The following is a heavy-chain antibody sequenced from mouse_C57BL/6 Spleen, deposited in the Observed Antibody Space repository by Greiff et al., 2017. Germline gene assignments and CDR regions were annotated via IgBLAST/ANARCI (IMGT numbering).Heavy chain of an antibody. CDR3: TFYGNYGYYAMDY. CDR2: IDPEDGDT. CDR1: GFNIKDYY. Sequence: EVQLQQSGAELVRPGASVKLSCTASGFNIKDYYMHWVKQRPEQGLEWIGRIDPEDGDTEYAPKFQGKATMTADTSSNTAYLQLSSLTSEDTAVYYCTFYGNYGYYAMDYWGQGTSVTVSS. D-gene: IGHD2-1*01. V-gene: IGHV14-1*01. J-gene: IGHJ4*01.